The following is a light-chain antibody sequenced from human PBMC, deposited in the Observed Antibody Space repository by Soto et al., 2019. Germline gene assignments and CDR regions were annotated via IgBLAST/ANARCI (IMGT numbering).Light chain of an antibody. V-gene: IGKV3-15*01. Sequence: ILLTQSPATVSVSPLESSTLSCRASQNIYYNVAWYQHRPGQAPRLLIYRASTRAPGVPARFSGSGSGTEFTLTISSLQPEDFTVYSCLQYHNLWAFGQGTKVDIK. CDR2: RAS. CDR3: LQYHNLWA. CDR1: QNIYYN. J-gene: IGKJ1*01.